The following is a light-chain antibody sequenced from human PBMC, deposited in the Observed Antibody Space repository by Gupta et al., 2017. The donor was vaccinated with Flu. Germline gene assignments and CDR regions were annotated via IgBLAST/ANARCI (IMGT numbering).Light chain of an antibody. CDR2: WAS. CDR3: HQFHSTPPT. CDR1: QNILYSSNSKNY. V-gene: IGKV4-1*01. Sequence: DIVMTQSPDSLAVSLGERATINCKSSQNILYSSNSKNYVAWYQKKPGQPPKLLIYWASTRASGVPDRFSGSGSGTDFTLTISSLQAEDVAVYYCHQFHSTPPTFGGGTKVEIK. J-gene: IGKJ4*01.